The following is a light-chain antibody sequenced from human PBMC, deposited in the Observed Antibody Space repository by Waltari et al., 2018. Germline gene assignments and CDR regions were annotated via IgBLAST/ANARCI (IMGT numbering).Light chain of an antibody. J-gene: IGKJ2*03. CDR1: QSLLDSEDGNTY. V-gene: IGKV2-40*01. Sequence: DIVMTQTPLSLPVTLGEPASISCRSSQSLLDSEDGNTYLDWYLQKPGQSPKLLIYEVSNRASGVPDRFSASGSDTDFTLKISRVEAEDVGVYYCMQALEFPYSFGQGNKVEIK. CDR2: EVS. CDR3: MQALEFPYS.